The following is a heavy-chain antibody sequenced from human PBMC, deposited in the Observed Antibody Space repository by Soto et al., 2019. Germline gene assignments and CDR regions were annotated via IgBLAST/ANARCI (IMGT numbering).Heavy chain of an antibody. CDR3: AKWKTVFEIVNPFDY. J-gene: IGHJ4*02. Sequence: PGGSLRLSCAASGFTFSSYAMNWVRQAPGKGLEWVSAISGSGGSTSYADSVKGRFTISRDNSKNTLYLQMNSLRAEDTALYYCAKWKTVFEIVNPFDYWGQGALITVSS. CDR2: ISGSGGST. V-gene: IGHV3-23*01. D-gene: IGHD3-3*01. CDR1: GFTFSSYA.